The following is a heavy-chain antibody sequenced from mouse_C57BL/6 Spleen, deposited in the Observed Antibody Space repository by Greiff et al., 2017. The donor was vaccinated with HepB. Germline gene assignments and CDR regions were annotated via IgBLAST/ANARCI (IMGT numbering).Heavy chain of an antibody. CDR3: ARSLDGYNY. Sequence: QVQLQQSGAELVRPGPSVKVSCKASGYAFTNYLIEWVKQRPGQGLEWIGVINPGSGGTNYNEKFKGKATLTADKSSSTAYMQLSSLTSEDSAVYFCARSLDGYNYWGQGTTLTVSS. V-gene: IGHV1-54*01. J-gene: IGHJ2*01. CDR1: GYAFTNYL. CDR2: INPGSGGT. D-gene: IGHD2-2*01.